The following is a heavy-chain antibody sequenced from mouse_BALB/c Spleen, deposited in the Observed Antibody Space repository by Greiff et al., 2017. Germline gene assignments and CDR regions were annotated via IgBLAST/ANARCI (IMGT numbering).Heavy chain of an antibody. CDR3: ARADIYDGYTWFAY. V-gene: IGHV5-6-3*01. CDR2: INSNGGST. D-gene: IGHD2-3*01. J-gene: IGHJ3*01. CDR1: GFTFSSYG. Sequence: DVHLVESGGGLVQPGGSLKLSCAASGFTFSSYGMSWVRQTPDKRLELVATINSNGGSTYYPDSVKGRFTISRDNAKNTLYLQMSSLKSEDTAMYYCARADIYDGYTWFAYWGQGTLVTVSA.